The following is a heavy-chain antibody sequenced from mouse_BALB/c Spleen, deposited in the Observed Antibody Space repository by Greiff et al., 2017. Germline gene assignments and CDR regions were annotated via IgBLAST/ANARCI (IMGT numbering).Heavy chain of an antibody. Sequence: EVQGVESGGGLVKPGGSLKLSCAASGFTFSSYAMSWVRQTPEKRLEWVASISSGGSTYYPDSVKGRFTISRDNARNILYLQMSSLRSEDTAMYYCARGGGLLDYWGQGTTLTVSS. CDR2: ISSGGST. D-gene: IGHD2-3*01. CDR1: GFTFSSYA. V-gene: IGHV5-6-5*01. J-gene: IGHJ2*01. CDR3: ARGGGLLDY.